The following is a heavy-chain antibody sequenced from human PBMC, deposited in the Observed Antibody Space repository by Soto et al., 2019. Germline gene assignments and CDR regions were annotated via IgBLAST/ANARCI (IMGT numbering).Heavy chain of an antibody. CDR3: VGCTASHKWFEP. V-gene: IGHV4-38-2*02. J-gene: IGHJ5*02. CDR2: VYPSRNT. Sequence: PSETLSLTCTVSGDSGTNGFYWSWIRQAARQGLEWLGAVYPSRNTYYNPSVRGRVSMSIDPSKNQFSLSLTSVTAADTAWYFCVGCTASHKWFEPWGQGTLV. D-gene: IGHD2-2*01. CDR1: GDSGTNGFY.